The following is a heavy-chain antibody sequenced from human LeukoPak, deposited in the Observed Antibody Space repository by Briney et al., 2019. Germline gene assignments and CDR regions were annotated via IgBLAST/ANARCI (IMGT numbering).Heavy chain of an antibody. CDR1: GFTFSSYE. V-gene: IGHV3-48*03. CDR3: AELGITMIGGV. J-gene: IGHJ6*04. Sequence: GGSLRFSCAASGFTFSSYEMHWVRQAPGKGLEWVSYISTSGSTIYYADSVKGRFTISRDNAKNSLYLQMNSLRAEDTAVYYCAELGITMIGGVWGKGTTVTISS. CDR2: ISTSGSTI. D-gene: IGHD3-10*02.